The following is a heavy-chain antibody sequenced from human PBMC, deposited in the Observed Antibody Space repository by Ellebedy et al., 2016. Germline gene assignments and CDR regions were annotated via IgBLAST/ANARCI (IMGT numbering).Heavy chain of an antibody. V-gene: IGHV4-59*01. J-gene: IGHJ3*01. CDR2: AHHAGGT. Sequence: SETLSLTCAVSHDSTGDFYWNWIRQPPGRGLEWIGFAHHAGGTSYNPSLKSRVTASVDTAKNQISLKLTSVTAADTAVYYCAKWNGAWNAFDVWGLGTMVTVSS. CDR1: HDSTGDFY. D-gene: IGHD1-1*01. CDR3: AKWNGAWNAFDV.